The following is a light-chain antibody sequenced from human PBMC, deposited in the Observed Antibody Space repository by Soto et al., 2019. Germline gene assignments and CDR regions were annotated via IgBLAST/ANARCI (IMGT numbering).Light chain of an antibody. J-gene: IGKJ5*01. V-gene: IGKV3D-15*01. CDR1: QSVSSY. Sequence: EKLMTQSPATLFVSPGERANLSCSASQSVSSYYLAWYQQKPGLAHRLLIYDAYSRATGIPDRFSGSGSGTEFTLTIRRLKSEDFAVYFCQQYNNWPPIPFGKGHRLELK. CDR3: QQYNNWPPIP. CDR2: DAY.